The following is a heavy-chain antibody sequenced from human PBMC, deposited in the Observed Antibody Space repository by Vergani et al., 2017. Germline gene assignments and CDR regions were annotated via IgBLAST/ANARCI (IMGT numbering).Heavy chain of an antibody. D-gene: IGHD6-19*01. CDR1: GFTFTSSA. V-gene: IGHV1-58*01. Sequence: QMQLVQSGPEVKKPGTSVKVSCKASGFTFTSSAVQWVRQARGQRLEWIGWIVVGSGNTNYAQKLQGRVTMTTDTSTSTAYMELRSLRSEDTAVYYCARAAGYSSGWYRMDVWGQGTTVTVSS. CDR2: IVVGSGNT. CDR3: ARAAGYSSGWYRMDV. J-gene: IGHJ6*02.